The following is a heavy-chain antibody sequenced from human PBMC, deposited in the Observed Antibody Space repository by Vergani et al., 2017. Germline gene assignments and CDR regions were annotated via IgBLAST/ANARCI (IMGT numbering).Heavy chain of an antibody. V-gene: IGHV3-74*03. D-gene: IGHD7-27*01. CDR3: ARVGLGTGDDAFDI. CDR2: IKSDGSIT. Sequence: DVHLAESGGGFFQPGGSLRLSCSASGFSFNSYWMHWVRQVPGKGLLWVSRIKSDGSITAYADSVKGRFTITRDNAQNTLYLQMNSLRAEDTAVYYCARVGLGTGDDAFDIWGQGTMVTVSS. CDR1: GFSFNSYW. J-gene: IGHJ3*02.